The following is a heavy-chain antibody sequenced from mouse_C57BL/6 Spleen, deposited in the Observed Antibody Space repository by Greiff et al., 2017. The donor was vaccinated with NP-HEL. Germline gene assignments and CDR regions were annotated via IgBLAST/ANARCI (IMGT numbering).Heavy chain of an antibody. CDR1: GYSFTGYY. CDR3: ARSRDGYSEFDY. J-gene: IGHJ2*01. Sequence: EVQLQQSGPELVKPGASVKISCKASGYSFTGYYMNWVKQSPEKSLEWIGEINPSTGGTTYNQKFKAKATLTVDKSSSTAYMQLKSLTSEDSAVYYCARSRDGYSEFDYWGQGTTLTVSS. CDR2: INPSTGGT. D-gene: IGHD2-3*01. V-gene: IGHV1-42*01.